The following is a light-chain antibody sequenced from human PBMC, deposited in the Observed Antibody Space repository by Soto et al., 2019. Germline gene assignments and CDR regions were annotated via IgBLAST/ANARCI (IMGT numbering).Light chain of an antibody. CDR3: SSNTGKNGYV. CDR2: EVT. CDR1: SSDVGAYNY. Sequence: QSALTQPPSASGSPGQSVTISCTGTSSDVGAYNYVSWYQQHPGKAPKFMIYEVTRRPSGVPNRFSGSKSGNTASLTVSGLQPEDEADYYCSSNTGKNGYVFGTGTKVTVL. V-gene: IGLV2-8*01. J-gene: IGLJ1*01.